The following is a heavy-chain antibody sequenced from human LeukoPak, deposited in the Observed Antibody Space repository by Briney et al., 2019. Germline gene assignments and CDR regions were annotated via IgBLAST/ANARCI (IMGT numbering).Heavy chain of an antibody. V-gene: IGHV4-59*08. J-gene: IGHJ3*02. CDR1: GGSISSYN. Sequence: SETLSLTCTDPGGSISSYNWSWIRHRPGGGLEWIEYIYCSGSTNYNPSLKSRVTISVDTSKNQFSLKLSSVTAADTAVYYCARQSEAFDIWGQGTMVTVSS. CDR3: ARQSEAFDI. CDR2: IYCSGST.